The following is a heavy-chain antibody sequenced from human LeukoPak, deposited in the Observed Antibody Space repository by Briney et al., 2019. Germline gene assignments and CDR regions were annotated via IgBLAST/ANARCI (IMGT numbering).Heavy chain of an antibody. V-gene: IGHV4-39*07. Sequence: PSETLSLTCTVSSGSISSSSYYWGWIRQPPGKGLEWIGSIYYSGSTYYDPSLKSRVTISVDTSKNQFSLKLSSVTAADTAVYYCASFIAAAGTRWFDPWGQGTLVTVSS. CDR3: ASFIAAAGTRWFDP. CDR2: IYYSGST. CDR1: SGSISSSSYY. J-gene: IGHJ5*02. D-gene: IGHD6-13*01.